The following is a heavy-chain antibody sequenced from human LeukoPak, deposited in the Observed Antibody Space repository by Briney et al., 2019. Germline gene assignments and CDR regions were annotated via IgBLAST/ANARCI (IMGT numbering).Heavy chain of an antibody. CDR1: GFTLSSYW. CDR2: IKEDGSEK. D-gene: IGHD3-10*01. V-gene: IGHV3-7*03. CDR3: ARDWVAGVPFDAFDI. J-gene: IGHJ3*02. Sequence: GRSLRLSCAASGFTLSSYWMSWVRQAPGKGLEWVANIKEDGSEKYYVDSVKGRFTISRDNAKNSLYLHMNSLTAEDTAMYYCARDWVAGVPFDAFDIWGQGTMVSVSS.